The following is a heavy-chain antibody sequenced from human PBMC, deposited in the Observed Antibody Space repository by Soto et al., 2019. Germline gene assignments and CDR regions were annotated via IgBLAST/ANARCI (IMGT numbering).Heavy chain of an antibody. D-gene: IGHD2-21*02. V-gene: IGHV1-46*01. CDR1: GYDFFKYN. J-gene: IGHJ4*02. CDR3: TRADSDVVILPDVRPLFDL. Sequence: QVQLVQSGAEVKKPGASVKVSCKTSGYDFFKYNMHWVRQAPGQGLEWMGVINPNGGYTRHAQKFQGRVIMTRDTSSKIVYMELSGLTSVDTAMYYCTRADSDVVILPDVRPLFDLWGQGALVTVSS. CDR2: INPNGGYT.